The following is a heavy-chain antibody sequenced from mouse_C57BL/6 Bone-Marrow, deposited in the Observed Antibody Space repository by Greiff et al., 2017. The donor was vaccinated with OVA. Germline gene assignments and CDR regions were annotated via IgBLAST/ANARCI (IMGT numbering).Heavy chain of an antibody. CDR1: GYSFTGYY. J-gene: IGHJ1*03. D-gene: IGHD2-13*01. CDR2: INPSTGGT. V-gene: IGHV1-42*01. Sequence: EVQLQQSGPELVKPGASVKISCKASGYSFTGYYMNWVKQSPEKSLEWIGEINPSTGGTTYNQKFKAKATLTVDKSSSTAYMQLKSLTSEDSAVYYGARGRSDYAHCYFDVWGTGTTVTVSS. CDR3: ARGRSDYAHCYFDV.